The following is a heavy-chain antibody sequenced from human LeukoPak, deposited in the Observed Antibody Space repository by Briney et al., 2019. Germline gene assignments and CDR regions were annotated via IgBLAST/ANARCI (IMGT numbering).Heavy chain of an antibody. Sequence: GGSLRLSCAASGFTFSNYAMTWVRQAPGKGLEWVSTIIGSGDSTYYADSVKGRFTISRDNSKNTLYLQMNSLRAEDTAVYYCARGARGPHPGGQGALATVSS. CDR1: GFTFSNYA. CDR2: IIGSGDST. CDR3: ARGARGPHP. V-gene: IGHV3-23*01. D-gene: IGHD3/OR15-3a*01. J-gene: IGHJ4*02.